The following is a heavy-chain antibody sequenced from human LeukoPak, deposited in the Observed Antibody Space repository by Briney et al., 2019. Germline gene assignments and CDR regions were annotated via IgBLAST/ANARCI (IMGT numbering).Heavy chain of an antibody. J-gene: IGHJ4*02. CDR2: ISSSSSYI. CDR3: ARVSTSTAMGPSLDY. Sequence: KSGGSLRLSCAASGFTFSSYAMSWVRQAPGKGLEWVSSISSSSSYIYYADSVKGRFTISRDNAKNSLYLQMNSLRAEDTAVYYCARVSTSTAMGPSLDYWGQGTLVTVSS. D-gene: IGHD5-18*01. CDR1: GFTFSSYA. V-gene: IGHV3-21*01.